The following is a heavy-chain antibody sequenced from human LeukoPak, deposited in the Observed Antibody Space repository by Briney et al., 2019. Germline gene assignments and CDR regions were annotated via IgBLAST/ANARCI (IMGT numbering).Heavy chain of an antibody. CDR3: ARQPRGGKYCSGGSCYLGLNAFDI. V-gene: IGHV4-34*01. D-gene: IGHD2-15*01. CDR1: GGSFSGYY. CDR2: INHSGST. J-gene: IGHJ3*02. Sequence: SETLSLTCAVYGGSFSGYYWSWIRQPPGKGLEWIGEINHSGSTYYNPSLKSRVTISVDTSKNQFSLKLSSVTAADTAVYYCARQPRGGKYCSGGSCYLGLNAFDIRGQGTMVTVSS.